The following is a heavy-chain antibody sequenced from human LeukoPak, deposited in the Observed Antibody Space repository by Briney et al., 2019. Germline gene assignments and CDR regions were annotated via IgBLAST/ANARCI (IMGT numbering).Heavy chain of an antibody. CDR2: INPSGGST. CDR3: AWSGYYTEYYFDY. CDR1: GHTFTTYY. V-gene: IGHV1-46*03. J-gene: IGHJ4*02. D-gene: IGHD3-3*01. Sequence: GASVKVSCKASGHTFTTYYVHLVRQAPGQGLEWMGVINPSGGSTSYAQKFQGRVTMTRDTSTSTVYMELSSLRSEDTAVYYCAWSGYYTEYYFDYWGQGTLVTVSS.